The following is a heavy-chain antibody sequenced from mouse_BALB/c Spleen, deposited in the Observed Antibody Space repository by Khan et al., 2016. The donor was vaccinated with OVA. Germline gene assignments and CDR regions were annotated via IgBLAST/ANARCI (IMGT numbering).Heavy chain of an antibody. Sequence: EVQLVESGPGLVKPSQSLSLTCTVTGYSITSEYTWNWIRQFPGNKLEWMGFISYSGNTRYNPSLKSRISITRDTSKNQFFLQLNSVTSEDTATXYCARKDYYDYDPFPYWGHGTLVTVSA. V-gene: IGHV3-2*02. J-gene: IGHJ3*01. D-gene: IGHD2-4*01. CDR1: GYSITSEYT. CDR3: ARKDYYDYDPFPY. CDR2: ISYSGNT.